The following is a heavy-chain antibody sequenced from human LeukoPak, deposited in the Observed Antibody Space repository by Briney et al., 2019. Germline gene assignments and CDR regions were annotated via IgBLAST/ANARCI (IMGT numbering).Heavy chain of an antibody. D-gene: IGHD6-13*01. J-gene: IGHJ4*02. CDR1: GFTFSSYN. Sequence: GGSLRLSCAASGFTFSSYNMNWVRQAPGKGLEWGSSISSSSSYIYYTDSVKGRFTISRDNAKNSLYLQMNSLRADDTAIYYCARVSLGAAAGTSRWGQGTLVTVSS. CDR3: ARVSLGAAAGTSR. CDR2: ISSSSSYI. V-gene: IGHV3-21*01.